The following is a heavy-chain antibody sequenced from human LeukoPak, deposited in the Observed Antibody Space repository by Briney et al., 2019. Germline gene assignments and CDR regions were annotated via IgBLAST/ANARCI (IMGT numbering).Heavy chain of an antibody. D-gene: IGHD6-19*01. CDR3: ARCTGSGSPSDY. CDR1: GGSFSGYY. V-gene: IGHV4-34*01. Sequence: SETLSLTCAVYGGSFSGYYWSWIRQPPGKGLEWIWGINHSGSTNYNPSLKSRVTISVDTSKNQFSLKLSSVTAADTAVYYCARCTGSGSPSDYWGQGTLVTVSS. J-gene: IGHJ4*02. CDR2: INHSGST.